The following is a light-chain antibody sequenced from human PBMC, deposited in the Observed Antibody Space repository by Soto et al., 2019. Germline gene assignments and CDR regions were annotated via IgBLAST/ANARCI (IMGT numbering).Light chain of an antibody. CDR1: QSISNY. V-gene: IGKV3-11*01. J-gene: IGKJ1*01. CDR3: QQRSNWHWT. CDR2: DTT. Sequence: EIVLTQSPATLSLSPGERATLSCRASQSISNYLAWYQQKPGQAPRLHIYDTTNRATGIPARFSVSGSETDATLTITSLEPEDFAVYYCQQRSNWHWTFSKGTQVEIK.